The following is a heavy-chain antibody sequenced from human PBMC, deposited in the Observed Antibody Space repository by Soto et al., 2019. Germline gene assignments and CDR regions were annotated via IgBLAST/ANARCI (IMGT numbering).Heavy chain of an antibody. CDR2: VNPIVSMS. Sequence: QVQLVQSGAEVKRPGSSVKVSCTASGDTFNFYSINWVRQAPGLGLEWMGRVNPIVSMSNYAQKFQCRVTITADKSTSTAYMELSSLRAEDTAIYYCASSYGSGYRAFDYWGQGALVTVSS. V-gene: IGHV1-69*02. CDR1: GDTFNFYS. CDR3: ASSYGSGYRAFDY. D-gene: IGHD3-10*01. J-gene: IGHJ4*02.